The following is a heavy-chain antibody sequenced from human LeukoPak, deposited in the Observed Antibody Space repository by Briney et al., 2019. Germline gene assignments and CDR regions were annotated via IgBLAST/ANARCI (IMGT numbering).Heavy chain of an antibody. CDR1: GGSISSGGYY. CDR3: ARRVIIGQLAEY. CDR2: IYTSGNT. V-gene: IGHV4-61*02. J-gene: IGHJ4*02. D-gene: IGHD6-6*01. Sequence: PSQTLSLTCAVSGGSISSGGYYWSWIRQPAGKGLEWIGRIYTSGNTNYNPSLNSRVTMSLDTSKNEVSLKLSSVTAADTAVYYCARRVIIGQLAEYWGQGTLVTVSS.